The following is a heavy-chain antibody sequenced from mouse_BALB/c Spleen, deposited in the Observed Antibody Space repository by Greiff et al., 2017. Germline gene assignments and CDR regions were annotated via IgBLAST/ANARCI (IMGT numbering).Heavy chain of an antibody. CDR3: ARDPTTVVATRTWFAY. CDR2: ISDGGSYT. CDR1: GFTFSDYY. Sequence: EVQGVESGGGLVKPGGSLKLSCAASGFTFSDYYMYWVRQTPEKRLEWVATISDGGSYTYYPDSVKGRFTISRDNAKNNLYLQMSSLKSEDTAMYYCARDPTTVVATRTWFAYWGQGTLVTVSA. D-gene: IGHD1-1*01. J-gene: IGHJ3*01. V-gene: IGHV5-4*02.